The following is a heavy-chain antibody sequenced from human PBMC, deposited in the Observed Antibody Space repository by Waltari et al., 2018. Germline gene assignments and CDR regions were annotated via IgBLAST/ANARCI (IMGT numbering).Heavy chain of an antibody. CDR1: GGSISSSSYY. Sequence: QLQLQESGPGLVKPSETLSLTCTVSGGSISSSSYYWGWIRQPPGKGLGWIGSIYYSGCTYYNPSLKSRVTISVDTSKNQFSLKLSSVTAADTAVYYCARQKEGFDPWGQGTLVTVSS. V-gene: IGHV4-39*01. CDR2: IYYSGCT. CDR3: ARQKEGFDP. J-gene: IGHJ5*02.